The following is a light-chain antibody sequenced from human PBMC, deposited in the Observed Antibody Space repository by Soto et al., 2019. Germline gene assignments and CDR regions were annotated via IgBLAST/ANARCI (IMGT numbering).Light chain of an antibody. CDR2: AAS. V-gene: IGKV1-33*01. Sequence: DIQMTQSPSSRAASIGDRVTITCQASQDIGDYLNWYRQKPGKAPKLLIYAASNLEPGVPSRFRGSGSGTEFSLTITSLQPEDIATYYCQQYDILPPFTFGPGTKVDIK. CDR3: QQYDILPPFT. CDR1: QDIGDY. J-gene: IGKJ3*01.